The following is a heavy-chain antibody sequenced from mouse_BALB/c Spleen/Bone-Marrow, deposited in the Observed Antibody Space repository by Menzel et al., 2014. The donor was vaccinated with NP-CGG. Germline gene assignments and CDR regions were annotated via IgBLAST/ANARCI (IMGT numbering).Heavy chain of an antibody. D-gene: IGHD2-3*01. Sequence: VQLVESGPGLVAPSQSLSITCTVSGFSLTNYGVHWVRRPPGKGLEWLGVIWAGGSTNYNSALMSRLSITKDNSKNQVFLKMNSLQTADTAMYYCARDGYYVVMDYWGQGTSVTVSS. J-gene: IGHJ4*01. CDR3: ARDGYYVVMDY. V-gene: IGHV2-9*02. CDR1: GFSLTNYG. CDR2: IWAGGST.